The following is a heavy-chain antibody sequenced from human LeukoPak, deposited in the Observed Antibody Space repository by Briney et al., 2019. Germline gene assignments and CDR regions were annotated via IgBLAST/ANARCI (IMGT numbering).Heavy chain of an antibody. J-gene: IGHJ4*02. V-gene: IGHV4-59*01. CDR3: ARYGSGSLVLDY. Sequence: PSETLSLTCTVSGGSISSYYWSWIRQPPGKGLEWIGYIYYSGSTNYNPSLKSRVTISVDTSKNQFSLKLSSVTAADTAVYYCARYGSGSLVLDYWGQGTLVTVSS. D-gene: IGHD3-10*01. CDR2: IYYSGST. CDR1: GGSISSYY.